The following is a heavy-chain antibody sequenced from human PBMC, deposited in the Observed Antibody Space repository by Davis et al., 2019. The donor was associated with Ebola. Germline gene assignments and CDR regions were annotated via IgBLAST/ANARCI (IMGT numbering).Heavy chain of an antibody. CDR3: ARVFDSWNSPAGY. J-gene: IGHJ4*02. V-gene: IGHV1-2*02. CDR2: INPDSGGT. D-gene: IGHD3-3*01. CDR1: GYSFNAYY. Sequence: ASVKVSCKTSGYSFNAYYIHWVRQAPGQGLEWMGWINPDSGGTKYSPKFQGSVTMTRDTSTSTAHMELTGLTFYDTALYYCARVFDSWNSPAGYWGQGTLVTVSS.